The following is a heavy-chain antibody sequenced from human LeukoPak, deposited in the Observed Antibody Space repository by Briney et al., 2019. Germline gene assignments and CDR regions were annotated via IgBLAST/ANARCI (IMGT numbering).Heavy chain of an antibody. V-gene: IGHV3-15*01. CDR1: GFTFSNAW. CDR3: TTDVPSEGARFDY. J-gene: IGHJ4*02. CDR2: IKSKTDGGTT. Sequence: GGSLRLSCAASGFTFSNAWMSWVRQAPGKGLEWVGRIKSKTDGGTTDYAAPVKGRFTISRDDSKNTLYLQMNSLKTEDTAVYYCTTDVPSEGARFDYWGQGTLVTVSS.